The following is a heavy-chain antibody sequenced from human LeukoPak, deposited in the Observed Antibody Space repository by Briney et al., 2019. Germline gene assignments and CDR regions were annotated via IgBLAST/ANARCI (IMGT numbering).Heavy chain of an antibody. Sequence: PGGSLRLSCAASGFTFNRYAMRWVRQAPGKGLEWVASLSYDGYNKQYADSVKGRFTISRDISENTLYLQMNSLRADDTALYYCARDVTTFLLPNAYAFDIWGQGTMVTVSS. CDR1: GFTFNRYA. J-gene: IGHJ3*02. D-gene: IGHD2/OR15-2a*01. CDR2: LSYDGYNK. CDR3: ARDVTTFLLPNAYAFDI. V-gene: IGHV3-30*14.